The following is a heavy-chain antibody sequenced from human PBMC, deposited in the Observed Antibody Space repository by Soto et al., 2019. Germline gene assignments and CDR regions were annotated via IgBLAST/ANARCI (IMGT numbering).Heavy chain of an antibody. CDR2: INSDRSST. CDR3: ARRVYYTAICGYYYYYYYKDV. CDR1: GFTFSSYW. J-gene: IGHJ6*03. D-gene: IGHD2-21*02. Sequence: GGSLRLSCAASGFTFSSYWMHWVRQAPGKGLEWVSRINSDRSSTNYADSVKGRFTISRDNAKNTLFLKLNSLRDEDTSVHYSARRVYYTAICGYYYYYYYKDVWGKGTTVTVSS. V-gene: IGHV3-74*01.